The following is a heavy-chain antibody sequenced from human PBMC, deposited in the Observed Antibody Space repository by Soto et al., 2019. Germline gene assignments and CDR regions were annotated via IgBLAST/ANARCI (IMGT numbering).Heavy chain of an antibody. D-gene: IGHD2-2*01. CDR1: GGSFSGYY. Sequence: SDTLSLTCVVYGGSFSGYYWSWIRQSPGKGLEWIGGINHRGSTNYNPSPESRVTISVDTSKNQFSLKLPSVTAADTAMYYCARDGFCTSTTCRVGNWFDPWGQGTLVTVSS. V-gene: IGHV4-34*01. J-gene: IGHJ5*02. CDR3: ARDGFCTSTTCRVGNWFDP. CDR2: INHRGST.